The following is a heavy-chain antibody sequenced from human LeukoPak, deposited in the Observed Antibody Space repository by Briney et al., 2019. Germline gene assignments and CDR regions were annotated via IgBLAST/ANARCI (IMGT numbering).Heavy chain of an antibody. Sequence: GGSLRLSCAASGFTFRSYTMSWVRQAPGKGLEWVSGISGSGGSTYYADSVKGRFTISRDNSRNTLYLQMNSLRAEDTAVYYCAKVRTYFYHGLDVWGQGTTVTVSS. CDR1: GFTFRSYT. CDR2: ISGSGGST. J-gene: IGHJ6*02. CDR3: AKVRTYFYHGLDV. D-gene: IGHD1-14*01. V-gene: IGHV3-23*01.